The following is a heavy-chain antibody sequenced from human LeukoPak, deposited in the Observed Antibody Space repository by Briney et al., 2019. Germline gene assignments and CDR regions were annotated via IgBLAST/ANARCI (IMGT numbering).Heavy chain of an antibody. CDR3: AKDLHSSSWISLFDY. Sequence: GGSLRLSCAASGFTFSSYAMSWVRQAPGKGLEWVSAISGSGGSTYYADSVKGRFTISRDNSKNTLYLQMNSLRAEDTAVYYCAKDLHSSSWISLFDYWGQGTLVTVST. J-gene: IGHJ4*02. V-gene: IGHV3-23*01. D-gene: IGHD6-13*01. CDR2: ISGSGGST. CDR1: GFTFSSYA.